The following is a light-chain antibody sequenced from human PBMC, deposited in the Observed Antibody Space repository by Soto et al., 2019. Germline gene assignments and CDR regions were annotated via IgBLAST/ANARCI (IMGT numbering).Light chain of an antibody. CDR1: TGAVTSDSY. V-gene: IGLV7-43*01. J-gene: IGLJ2*01. CDR3: LLYSGRAQV. CDR2: STD. Sequence: QTVVTQEPSLTVSPGGTVTLTCASSTGAVTSDSYPNWIQQKPGQAPRGLIHSTDKKHSWTPARFSGSLLGGKAALKLSGVQPEDEADYYCLLYSGRAQVFGGGTKLTVL.